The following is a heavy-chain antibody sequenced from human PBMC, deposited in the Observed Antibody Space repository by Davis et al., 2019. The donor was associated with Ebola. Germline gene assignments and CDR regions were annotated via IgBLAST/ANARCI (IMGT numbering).Heavy chain of an antibody. V-gene: IGHV3-30*07. CDR2: ISHDGSNR. D-gene: IGHD3-3*01. J-gene: IGHJ4*02. CDR3: ARERTIFGVVIDY. CDR1: KFTFRDYS. Sequence: GESLKISCVASKFTFRDYSINWIRQAPGKGLEWMSIISHDGSNRFYADSVKGRFTISRDNSKNTLYLQMNSLRAEDTAVYYCARERTIFGVVIDYWGQGTLVTVSS.